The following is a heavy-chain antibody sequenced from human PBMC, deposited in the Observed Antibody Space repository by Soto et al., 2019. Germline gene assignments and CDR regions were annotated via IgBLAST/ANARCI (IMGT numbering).Heavy chain of an antibody. J-gene: IGHJ3*02. CDR3: ARDRDGYNYAFDI. D-gene: IGHD5-12*01. CDR2: IYHSGST. CDR1: DYSISSGDY. Sequence: PSETLALACGVSDYSISSGDYWAWIRQPPGKGLEWLGSIYHSGSTYQNPSLSSRVTISMDTSRNKFSLRLSSVTAADTAVYYCARDRDGYNYAFDIWGQGTLVTVSS. V-gene: IGHV4-38-2*02.